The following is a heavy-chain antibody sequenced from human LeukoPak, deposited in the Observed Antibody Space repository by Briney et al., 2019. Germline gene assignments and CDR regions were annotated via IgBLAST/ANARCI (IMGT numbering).Heavy chain of an antibody. J-gene: IGHJ4*02. CDR1: GFIFSRHW. Sequence: GGSLRLSCAASGFIFSRHWMHWVRQAPGEGLVCVARVKNDGTYRDYAGSVKGRFTISRDNAKNTLYLQMNSLRVEDTARYYCVGDGDIYGFDYWGQGTVVTVSS. V-gene: IGHV3-74*01. D-gene: IGHD2-21*02. CDR3: VGDGDIYGFDY. CDR2: VKNDGTYR.